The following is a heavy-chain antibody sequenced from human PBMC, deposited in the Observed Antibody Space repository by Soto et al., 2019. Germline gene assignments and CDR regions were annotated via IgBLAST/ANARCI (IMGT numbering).Heavy chain of an antibody. V-gene: IGHV3-23*01. J-gene: IGHJ4*02. Sequence: EVQLLESGGGLVQPGGSLRLSCAASGFTFSSYAMSWVRQAPGKGLEWVSAISGSGGSTYYAVSVKGRFTISRDNSKNTLYLQMNSLRAEDTAVYYCAKGSDQYYYGSGSYLFDYWGQGTLVTVSS. D-gene: IGHD3-10*01. CDR3: AKGSDQYYYGSGSYLFDY. CDR2: ISGSGGST. CDR1: GFTFSSYA.